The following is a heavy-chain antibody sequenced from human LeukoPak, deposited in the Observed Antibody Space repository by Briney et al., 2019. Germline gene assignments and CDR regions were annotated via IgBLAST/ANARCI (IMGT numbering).Heavy chain of an antibody. CDR2: ICGSWDST. D-gene: IGHD3-16*02. V-gene: IGHV3-23*01. CDR1: GFPLRSYA. Sequence: GGSLTLLCGASGFPLRSYAVSGVRGAPGRGVGGVSAICGSWDSTYCACSVKGRYTSSTDNSKNTLYLQMNSPRAEDTAVYYCAKSYVWGSYRLPFDYWGQRTLVTVSS. J-gene: IGHJ4*02. CDR3: AKSYVWGSYRLPFDY.